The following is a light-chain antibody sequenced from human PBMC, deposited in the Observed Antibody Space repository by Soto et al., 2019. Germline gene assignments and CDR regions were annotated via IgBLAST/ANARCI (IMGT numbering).Light chain of an antibody. CDR3: AAWDDSLNGYV. CDR2: SNN. V-gene: IGLV1-44*01. CDR1: SSNIGSNT. Sequence: QSVLTQPPSASGTPGQRVTISCSGSSSNIGSNTGNWYQQLPGTAPKLLIYSNNQRPSGVPDRFSGSKSGTSASPAISGLQSEDEADYYCAAWDDSLNGYVFGTGTK. J-gene: IGLJ1*01.